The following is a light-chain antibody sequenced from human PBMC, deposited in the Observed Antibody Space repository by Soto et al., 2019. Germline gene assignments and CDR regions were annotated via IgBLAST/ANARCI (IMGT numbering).Light chain of an antibody. J-gene: IGKJ1*01. V-gene: IGKV3-15*01. CDR2: GAS. CDR1: QRVRST. CDR3: QQYNNWPPWT. Sequence: EIVMTQSPATLSVSPGERPTLSCRASQRVRSTLAGYRKKPGQAPRLLIYGASTRATGIPARFSGSGSGTEFTLTISSLQSEDFAVYYCQQYNNWPPWTFGQGTKVEIK.